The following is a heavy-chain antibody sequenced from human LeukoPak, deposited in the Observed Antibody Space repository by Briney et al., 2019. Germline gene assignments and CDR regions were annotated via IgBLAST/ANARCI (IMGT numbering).Heavy chain of an antibody. Sequence: SVKVSCKASGGTFSSYAISWVRQAPGQGLEWMGGIIPIFGTANYAQKFQGRVTITADESTSTAYMELSSLRSEDTAVYYCARGDSIAAAGADDAFDIWGQGTMVTVSS. D-gene: IGHD6-13*01. CDR1: GGTFSSYA. CDR3: ARGDSIAAAGADDAFDI. CDR2: IIPIFGTA. V-gene: IGHV1-69*13. J-gene: IGHJ3*02.